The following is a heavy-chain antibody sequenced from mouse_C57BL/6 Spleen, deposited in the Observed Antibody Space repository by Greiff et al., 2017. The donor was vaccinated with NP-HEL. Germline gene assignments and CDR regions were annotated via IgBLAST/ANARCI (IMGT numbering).Heavy chain of an antibody. CDR2: ISYDGSN. Sequence: EVQLQESGPGLVKPSQSLSLTCSVTGYSITSGYYWNWIRQFPGNKLEWMGYISYDGSNNYNPSLKNRISITRDTSKNQFFLKLNSVTTEDTATYYCARAPGYYGSSYDAMDYWGQGTSVTVSS. CDR3: ARAPGYYGSSYDAMDY. V-gene: IGHV3-6*01. D-gene: IGHD1-1*01. J-gene: IGHJ4*01. CDR1: GYSITSGYY.